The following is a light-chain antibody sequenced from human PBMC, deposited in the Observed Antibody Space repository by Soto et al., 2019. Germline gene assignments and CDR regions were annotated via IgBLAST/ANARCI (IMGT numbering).Light chain of an antibody. CDR3: CSYAGRYTYV. CDR1: SSDVGGYTY. V-gene: IGLV2-11*01. CDR2: DVS. Sequence: QSVLTPPRSVSGSPGHSVSISCTGTSSDVGGYTYVSWYQQHPGQAPIVMIYDVSKRCSGVPDRFSSSKSGNTASLTISGLQSEDEADYYCCSYAGRYTYVFGTGTKVTVL. J-gene: IGLJ1*01.